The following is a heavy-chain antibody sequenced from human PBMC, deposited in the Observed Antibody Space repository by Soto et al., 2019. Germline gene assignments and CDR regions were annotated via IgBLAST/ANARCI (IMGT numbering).Heavy chain of an antibody. D-gene: IGHD2-15*01. V-gene: IGHV5-51*01. J-gene: IGHJ6*02. CDR3: ERKGYCSRGSCFGYYGMDV. CDR2: IYPGDSDT. CDR1: GYSFTSYW. Sequence: ESLTIFFTGSGYSFTSYWIGLVRQMPGKGLEWMGIIYPGDSDTRYSPSFQGQVTISADKSISTAYLQWSSLKASDTAMYYCERKGYCSRGSCFGYYGMDVWGQGTKVTVYS.